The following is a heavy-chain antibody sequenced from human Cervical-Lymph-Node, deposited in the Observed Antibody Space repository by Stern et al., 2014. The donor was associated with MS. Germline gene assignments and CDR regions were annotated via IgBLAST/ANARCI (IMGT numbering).Heavy chain of an antibody. D-gene: IGHD3-22*01. CDR1: GFGLSSYS. J-gene: IGHJ6*02. CDR2: ISSSGTII. V-gene: IGHV3-48*01. Sequence: EVQLVESGRDFVQPGGSLRISCAASGFGLSSYSFPWVRQAPGKGLEWVSYISSSGTIIHYADSVEGRFTISRDNSRNSVFLQMNSLTAEDTAVYYCARPDHYERYGMDVWGQGTTVTVSS. CDR3: ARPDHYERYGMDV.